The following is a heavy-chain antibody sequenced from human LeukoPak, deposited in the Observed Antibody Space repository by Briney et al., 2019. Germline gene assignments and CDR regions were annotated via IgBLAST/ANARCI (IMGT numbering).Heavy chain of an antibody. CDR2: XXXXXTX. V-gene: IGHV4-59*01. D-gene: IGHD6-13*01. Sequence: SETLXLTXSVSGGSISTXXXXXXRQPPGXGXXXXGXXXXXXTXXYNXSLXXXXXXXXXRSKNQFSLRLTSVTAADTAVYHCARERASAGPHFEHWGRGILVTVSS. J-gene: IGHJ4*02. CDR3: ARERASAGPHFEH. CDR1: GGSISTXX.